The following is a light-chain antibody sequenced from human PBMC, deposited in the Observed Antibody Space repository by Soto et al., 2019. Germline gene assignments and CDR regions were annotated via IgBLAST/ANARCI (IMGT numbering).Light chain of an antibody. CDR3: CSHGGRSPYV. Sequence: QAARTGPGSVSGSPGQSITISCKRTSREDGSYNLVSWYQQHPGKAPKLRIYEVSKRPSGVSNRFSGSKSANTASLTISGLQADDEADYYCCSHGGRSPYVLGTGTKVTVL. CDR2: EVS. V-gene: IGLV2-23*02. J-gene: IGLJ1*01. CDR1: SREDGSYNL.